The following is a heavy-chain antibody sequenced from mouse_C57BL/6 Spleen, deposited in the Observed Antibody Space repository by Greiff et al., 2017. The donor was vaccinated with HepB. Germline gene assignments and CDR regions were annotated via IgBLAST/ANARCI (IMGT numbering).Heavy chain of an antibody. V-gene: IGHV5-15*01. CDR1: GFTFSDYG. CDR2: ISNLAYSI. CDR3: ASVDRNDDYYAMDD. J-gene: IGHJ4*01. Sequence: EVKLVESGGGLVQPGGSLKLSCAASGFTFSDYGMAWVRQAPRKGPEWVAFISNLAYSIYYADTVTGRFTISRENAKNTLYLEMSRLRSEDTAMYDCASVDRNDDYYAMDDWGQGTSVTVSS. D-gene: IGHD2-14*01.